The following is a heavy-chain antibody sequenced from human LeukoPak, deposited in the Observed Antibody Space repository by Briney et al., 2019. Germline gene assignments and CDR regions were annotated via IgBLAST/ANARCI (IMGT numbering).Heavy chain of an antibody. Sequence: SETLSLTCTVSGYSISSGYYWGWIRQPPGKGLEWIGSIYNSGSTYYNPSLKSRVTISVDTSKNQFSLKLSSVTAADTAVYYCAKPFGFLEWLYGGYFDSWGQGTLVTVSS. D-gene: IGHD3-3*01. CDR3: AKPFGFLEWLYGGYFDS. J-gene: IGHJ4*02. V-gene: IGHV4-38-2*02. CDR1: GYSISSGYY. CDR2: IYNSGST.